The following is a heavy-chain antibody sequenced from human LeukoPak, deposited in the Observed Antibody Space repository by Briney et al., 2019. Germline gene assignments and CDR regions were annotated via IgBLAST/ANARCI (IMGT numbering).Heavy chain of an antibody. D-gene: IGHD3-3*01. Sequence: ASVKVSCKASGYTFTGYYMHWVRQAPGQGLEGRGWINPNSGGTNYAQKFQGRVTMTRDTSISTAYMELSRLRSDDTAVYYCARDISITPLRGYWGQGTLVTVSS. CDR2: INPNSGGT. V-gene: IGHV1-2*02. CDR3: ARDISITPLRGY. J-gene: IGHJ4*02. CDR1: GYTFTGYY.